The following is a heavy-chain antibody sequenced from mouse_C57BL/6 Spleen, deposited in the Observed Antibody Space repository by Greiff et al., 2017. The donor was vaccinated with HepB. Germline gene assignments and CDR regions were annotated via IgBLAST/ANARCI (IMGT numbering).Heavy chain of an antibody. CDR2: IYPGSGNT. V-gene: IGHV1-76*01. D-gene: IGHD2-4*01. Sequence: VKLQQSGAELVRPGASVKLSCKASGYTFTDYYINWVKQRPGQGLEWIARIYPGSGNTYYNEKFKGKATLTAEKSSSTAYMQLSSLTSEDSAVYFCARRDYDYALDYWGQGTTLTVSS. CDR1: GYTFTDYY. J-gene: IGHJ2*01. CDR3: ARRDYDYALDY.